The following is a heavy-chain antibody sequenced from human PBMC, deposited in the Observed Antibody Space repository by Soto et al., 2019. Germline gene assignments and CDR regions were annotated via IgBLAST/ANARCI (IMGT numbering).Heavy chain of an antibody. D-gene: IGHD3-10*01. V-gene: IGHV4-34*01. CDR1: GGSFRGYS. CDR3: ARPQWFGELSSDYYGMDV. J-gene: IGHJ6*02. Sequence: SETLSLTCAVYGGSFRGYSWSWIRQPPGKGLEWIGEINHSGSTNYNPSLKSRVTISVDTSKNQFSLKLSSVTAADTAVYYCARPQWFGELSSDYYGMDVWGQGTTVT. CDR2: INHSGST.